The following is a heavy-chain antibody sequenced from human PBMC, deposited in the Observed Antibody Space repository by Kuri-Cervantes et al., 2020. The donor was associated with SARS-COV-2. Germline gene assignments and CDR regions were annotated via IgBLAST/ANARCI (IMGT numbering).Heavy chain of an antibody. V-gene: IGHV4-61*09. CDR2: LDTSART. CDR3: GKVSWLQLWRRYSDS. Sequence: SETLSLTCAVPGYSISSGYYWGWIRQPAGKGLEWIGHLDTSARTTYNPSLRGRVTISLDPSTNQVSLSLTSTTAADTAVYYCGKVSWLQLWRRYSDSWGQGTLVTVSS. CDR1: GYSISSGYY. J-gene: IGHJ4*02. D-gene: IGHD5-24*01.